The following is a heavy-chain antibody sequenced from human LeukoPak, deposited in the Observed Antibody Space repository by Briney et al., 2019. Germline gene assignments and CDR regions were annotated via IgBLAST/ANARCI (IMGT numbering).Heavy chain of an antibody. V-gene: IGHV1-18*01. CDR1: GYTFTSYS. CDR2: ISAYNGNT. CDR3: ARGLGGSGSYFLTFDY. D-gene: IGHD1-26*01. Sequence: GASVKVSCKASGYTFTSYSINWVRQAPGQGLEWMGWISAYNGNTKYVQKVQGRVTMTTDTSTSTAYMELRSLRSDDTAVYYCARGLGGSGSYFLTFDYWGQGTLVTVSS. J-gene: IGHJ4*02.